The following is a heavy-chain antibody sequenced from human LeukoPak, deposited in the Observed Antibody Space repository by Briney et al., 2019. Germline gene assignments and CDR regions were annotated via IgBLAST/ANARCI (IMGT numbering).Heavy chain of an antibody. D-gene: IGHD5-24*01. V-gene: IGHV5-10-1*01. CDR3: ARLKRDGYNFDY. CDR2: IDPSDSYT. CDR1: GYSFPIYW. Sequence: HGESLKISCKGSGYSFPIYWISWVRQMPGKGLEWMGRIDPSDSYTNYSPSSQGHVTISADKSISTAYLQWSSLRASDTAIYYCARLKRDGYNFDYWGQGTLVTVSS. J-gene: IGHJ4*02.